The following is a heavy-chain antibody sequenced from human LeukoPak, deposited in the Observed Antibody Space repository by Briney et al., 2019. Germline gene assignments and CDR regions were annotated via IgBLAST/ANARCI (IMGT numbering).Heavy chain of an antibody. J-gene: IGHJ4*02. CDR2: IYTSGST. CDR1: GGSISSYY. Sequence: PSETLSLTCTVSGGSISSYYWSWIRQPAGKGLEWIGRIYTSGSTNYNPSLKSRVTMSVDTSKNQFSLKLSSVTAADTAVYYCARRRPVVPAAMRRRGYFDYWGQGTLVTVSS. V-gene: IGHV4-4*07. D-gene: IGHD2-2*01. CDR3: ARRRPVVPAAMRRRGYFDY.